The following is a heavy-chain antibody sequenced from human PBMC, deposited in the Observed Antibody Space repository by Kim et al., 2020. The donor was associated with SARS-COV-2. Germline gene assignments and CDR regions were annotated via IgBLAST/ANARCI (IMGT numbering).Heavy chain of an antibody. J-gene: IGHJ4*02. CDR3: TTGYVWWSYFCYFDY. V-gene: IGHV3-15*01. CDR1: GFTFSNAW. D-gene: IGHD3-16*01. Sequence: GGSLRLSCAASGFTFSNAWMSWVRQAPGKGLEWVGRIKSKTDGGTTDYAAPVKGRFTISRDDSKNTLYLQMNSLKTEDTAVYYCTTGYVWWSYFCYFDYWGQGTLITVTS. CDR2: IKSKTDGGTT.